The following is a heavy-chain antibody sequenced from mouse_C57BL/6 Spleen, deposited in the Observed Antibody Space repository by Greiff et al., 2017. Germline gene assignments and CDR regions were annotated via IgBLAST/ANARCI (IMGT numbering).Heavy chain of an antibody. J-gene: IGHJ3*01. CDR2: IDPENGDT. V-gene: IGHV14-4*01. CDR1: GFNIKDDY. CDR3: SRGYYGSRYDWFAD. D-gene: IGHD1-1*01. Sequence: VQLQQSGAELVRPGASVKLSCTASGFNIKDDYMHWVKQRPEQGLEWIGWIDPENGDTEYASKFQGKATITADSSSNTAYLQLSSLTSEDPAVYYCSRGYYGSRYDWFADWGQGALVTVSA.